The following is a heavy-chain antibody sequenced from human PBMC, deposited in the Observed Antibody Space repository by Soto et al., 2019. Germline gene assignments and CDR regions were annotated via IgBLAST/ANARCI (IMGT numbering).Heavy chain of an antibody. CDR1: GYTFTDYA. D-gene: IGHD3-9*01. CDR3: ARASTVLRYFDWPKGTSDY. CDR2: INPDNGNT. J-gene: IGHJ4*02. V-gene: IGHV1-3*01. Sequence: QVQVVQSGAEVKKPGASVKVSCKASGYTFTDYAMHWVRQAPGQRLEWLGWINPDNGNTKYSKKFQGRVTITRDTSASTAYMELSSLRSEDTAVYYCARASTVLRYFDWPKGTSDYWGQGTLVTVSS.